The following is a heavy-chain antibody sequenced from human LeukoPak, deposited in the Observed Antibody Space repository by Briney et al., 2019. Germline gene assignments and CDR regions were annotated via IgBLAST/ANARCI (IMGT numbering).Heavy chain of an antibody. CDR3: AGGTTKRGYSYY. J-gene: IGHJ4*02. CDR2: IIPIFGTA. CDR1: GGTFSSYA. D-gene: IGHD5-18*01. Sequence: SVKVSCKASGGTFSSYAISWVRQAPGQGLEWMGGIIPIFGTANYAQKFQGRVTITADESTSTAYMELSSLRSEDTAVYYCAGGTTKRGYSYYWGQGTLVTVSS. V-gene: IGHV1-69*13.